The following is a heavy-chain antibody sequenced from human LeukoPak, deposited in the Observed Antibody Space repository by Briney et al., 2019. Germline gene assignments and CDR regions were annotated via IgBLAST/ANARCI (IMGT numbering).Heavy chain of an antibody. CDR2: NIPILGIA. CDR3: ASSHITIFGVVIRLPLDY. J-gene: IGHJ4*02. V-gene: IGHV1-69*04. CDR1: GGTFSSYA. D-gene: IGHD3-3*01. Sequence: GASVKVSCKASGGTFSSYASSWVRQAPGQGLEWMGRNIPILGIANYAQKFQGRVTITADKSTSTAYMELSSLRSEDTAVYYCASSHITIFGVVIRLPLDYWGQGTLVTVSS.